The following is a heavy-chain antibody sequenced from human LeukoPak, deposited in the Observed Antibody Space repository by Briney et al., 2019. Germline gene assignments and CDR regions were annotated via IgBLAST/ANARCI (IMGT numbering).Heavy chain of an antibody. D-gene: IGHD5-18*01. CDR1: GFTFSNYW. CDR3: AKDRLDRTARGFDY. V-gene: IGHV3-7*03. CDR2: IKQDGSEK. Sequence: GGSLRLSCAASGFTFSNYWMSWVRQAPGKGPEWVANIKQDGSEKYYVDSVKGRFTISRDNAKNSLYLQMNSLRAEDTALYYCAKDRLDRTARGFDYWGQGTLVTVSS. J-gene: IGHJ4*02.